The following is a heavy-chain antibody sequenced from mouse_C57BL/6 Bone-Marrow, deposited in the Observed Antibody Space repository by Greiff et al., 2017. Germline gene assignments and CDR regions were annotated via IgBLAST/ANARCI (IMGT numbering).Heavy chain of an antibody. J-gene: IGHJ4*01. CDR2: IYPSDSET. CDR1: GYTFTSYW. V-gene: IGHV1-61*01. D-gene: IGHD3-1*01. CDR3: AREWPGLMDY. Sequence: QVQLQQPGAELVRPGSSVKLSCKASGYTFTSYWMDWVKRRPGQGLEWIGNIYPSDSETHYNQKFKDKATLTVDKSSSTAYMQLSSLTSEDSAVYYCAREWPGLMDYWGQGTSVTVSS.